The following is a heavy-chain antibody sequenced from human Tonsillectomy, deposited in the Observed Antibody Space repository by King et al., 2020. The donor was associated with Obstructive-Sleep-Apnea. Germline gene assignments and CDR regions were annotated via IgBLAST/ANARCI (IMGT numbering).Heavy chain of an antibody. CDR1: GFTFRTYV. CDR2: VSPSGTT. D-gene: IGHD6-19*01. J-gene: IGHJ5*02. Sequence: VQLVESGGGVEQPGGSLKLSCAASGFTFRTYVMTWIRQAPGKGLEWVSTVSPSGTTYYAHSVKGRFTVSRDDSKKILFLQMTNLRVEDTARYFCAKAATATGWPRAVIGGSWGQGTLVTVSS. V-gene: IGHV3-23*04. CDR3: AKAATATGWPRAVIGGS.